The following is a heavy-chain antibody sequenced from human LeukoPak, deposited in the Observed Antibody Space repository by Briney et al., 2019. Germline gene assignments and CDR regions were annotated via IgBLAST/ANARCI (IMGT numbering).Heavy chain of an antibody. CDR2: IYYSGST. J-gene: IGHJ4*02. CDR1: GGSISSGSYY. D-gene: IGHD6-13*01. Sequence: SETLCLTCTVSGGSISSGSYYWVWIRQPPVKGLEWIGSIYYSGSTYYNPSLKSRVTISVDTSKNQFSLKLSSVTAADTAVYYCARDRQQLVRGDYFDYWGQGTLVTVSS. V-gene: IGHV4-39*07. CDR3: ARDRQQLVRGDYFDY.